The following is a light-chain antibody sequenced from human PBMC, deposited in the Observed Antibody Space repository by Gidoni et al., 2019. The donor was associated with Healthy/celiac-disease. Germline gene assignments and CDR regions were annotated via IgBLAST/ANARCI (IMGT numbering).Light chain of an antibody. V-gene: IGKV1-9*01. Sequence: DIQLSQPPPFLSASVGDRVTITCRDSQGISSYLAWYQQKPGKAPTLLIYAASTLQGGVPSRFSGSGSGTEFTLTISSLQAEDVATYSCQQLSSSPLTFGPGTKVDIK. CDR3: QQLSSSPLT. CDR1: QGISSY. CDR2: AAS. J-gene: IGKJ3*01.